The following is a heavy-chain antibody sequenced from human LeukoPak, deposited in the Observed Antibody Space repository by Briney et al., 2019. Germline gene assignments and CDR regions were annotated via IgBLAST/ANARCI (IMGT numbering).Heavy chain of an antibody. J-gene: IGHJ3*02. D-gene: IGHD6-13*01. CDR2: ISWNSGSI. CDR1: GFTFDDYA. Sequence: GRSLRLSCAASGFTFDDYAMHWVRQAPGKGLEWVSGISWNSGSIGYADSVKGRFTISRDNAKNSLYLQMNSLRAEDMALYYCAKARGSSWYYRAFDIWGQGTMVTVSS. CDR3: AKARGSSWYYRAFDI. V-gene: IGHV3-9*03.